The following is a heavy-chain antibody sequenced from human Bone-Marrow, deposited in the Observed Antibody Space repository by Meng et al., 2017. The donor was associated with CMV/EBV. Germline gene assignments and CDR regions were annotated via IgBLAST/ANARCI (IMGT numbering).Heavy chain of an antibody. D-gene: IGHD3-16*01. CDR3: ARDAYTAATPGAFDI. CDR2: VSFDGSNK. V-gene: IGHV3-30*04. J-gene: IGHJ3*02. CDR1: GFTFSRFA. Sequence: GGSLRLSCAASGFTFSRFAMHWVRQAPGKGLEWVALVSFDGSNKYYADSVKGRFTISRDNSKSTLYFQMNSLRAEDTAVYYCARDAYTAATPGAFDIWGQGTRVTFSS.